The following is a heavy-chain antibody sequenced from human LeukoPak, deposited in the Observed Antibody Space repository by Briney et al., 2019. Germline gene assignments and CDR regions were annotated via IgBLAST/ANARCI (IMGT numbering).Heavy chain of an antibody. CDR1: GGSISSYY. D-gene: IGHD2-15*01. CDR2: IYYSGST. Sequence: SETLSLTCTVSGGSISSYYWSWIRQPPGKGREWIGYIYYSGSTNYNPSLKSRVTISVDTSKNQFSLKLSSVTAADTAVYYCASGVAVAATQHYYYGMDVWGQGTTVTVSS. J-gene: IGHJ6*02. CDR3: ASGVAVAATQHYYYGMDV. V-gene: IGHV4-59*01.